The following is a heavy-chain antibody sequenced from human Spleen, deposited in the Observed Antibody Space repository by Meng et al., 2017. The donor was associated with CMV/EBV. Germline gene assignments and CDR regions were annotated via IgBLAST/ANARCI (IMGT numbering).Heavy chain of an antibody. D-gene: IGHD2-21*01. CDR2: IKNKANNYAT. V-gene: IGHV3-73*01. CDR3: TRSSMWAFDI. Sequence: GESLKISCAASGFTFSSYSMNWVRQASGKGLEWVGRIKNKANNYATAYVASVKGRFTISRDDSKNTAYLQMNSLKTEDTAVYYCTRSSMWAFDIWGQGTMVTVSS. CDR1: GFTFSSYS. J-gene: IGHJ3*02.